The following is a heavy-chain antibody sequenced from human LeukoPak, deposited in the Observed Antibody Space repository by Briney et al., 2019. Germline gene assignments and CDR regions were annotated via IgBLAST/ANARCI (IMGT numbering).Heavy chain of an antibody. V-gene: IGHV4-31*03. CDR1: GGSISSGGYY. CDR3: ARGPRDSSGYPFDY. Sequence: SQTLSLTCTVSGGSISSGGYYWSWLRQHPGKGLEWIGYIYYSGSTYYNPSLKSRVTISVDTSKNQFSLKLSSVTAADTAVYYCARGPRDSSGYPFDYWGQGTLVTVSS. CDR2: IYYSGST. J-gene: IGHJ4*02. D-gene: IGHD3-22*01.